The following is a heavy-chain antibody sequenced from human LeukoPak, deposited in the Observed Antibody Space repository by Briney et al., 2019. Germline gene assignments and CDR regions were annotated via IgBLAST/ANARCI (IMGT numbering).Heavy chain of an antibody. J-gene: IGHJ4*02. CDR1: GFTVSNNY. V-gene: IGHV3-66*01. Sequence: PGGPLRLSCAASGFTVSNNYMTWVRQAPGKGLEWVSLIYSGGSTYYADSVKGRFTISRDNSKNTVYLQMNSLRAEDTAVYYCARGGGNYSPQDYWGQGTLVTVSS. CDR3: ARGGGNYSPQDY. CDR2: IYSGGST. D-gene: IGHD1-26*01.